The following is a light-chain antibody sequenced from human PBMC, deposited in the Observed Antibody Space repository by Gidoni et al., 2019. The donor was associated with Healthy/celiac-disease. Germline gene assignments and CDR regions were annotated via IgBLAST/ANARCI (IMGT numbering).Light chain of an antibody. CDR2: DAS. J-gene: IGKJ2*01. Sequence: DIQMTQSPSSLSASVGDRVTITCQASQDISNYLNWYQQKPGKAPKLLIYDASNLETGVPSRFRGSGSATDFNFTISRLQPEAIATSYCQQYDKLLYTFGQKTKLEIK. CDR1: QDISNY. V-gene: IGKV1-33*01. CDR3: QQYDKLLYT.